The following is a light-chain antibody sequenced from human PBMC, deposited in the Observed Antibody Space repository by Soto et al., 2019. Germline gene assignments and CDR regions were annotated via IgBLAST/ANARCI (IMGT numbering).Light chain of an antibody. CDR2: GAS. V-gene: IGKV3-20*01. J-gene: IGKJ4*01. Sequence: EIVLTQSPGTLSLSPGEGATLSCRASQSVSSSYLAWYQQKPGQAPRLLIYGASSRATGIPDRFSGSGSGTDFTLTISRLEPEDFAVYYCQQYGSSLLTFGGGTKMEIK. CDR1: QSVSSSY. CDR3: QQYGSSLLT.